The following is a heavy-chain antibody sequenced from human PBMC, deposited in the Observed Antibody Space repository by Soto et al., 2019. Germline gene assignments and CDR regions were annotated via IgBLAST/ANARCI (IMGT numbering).Heavy chain of an antibody. CDR2: IYYSGST. D-gene: IGHD3-3*01. V-gene: IGHV4-59*01. Sequence: SETLSLTCTVFRGSISSYDWIWIRQPPGKGLEWIGHIYYSGSTNYNPSLKSRVTVSVDTSKNQFFLTLSSVTAADTAVYYWARGSTRDDFWSGSLFDYWGQGTLVTVSS. J-gene: IGHJ4*02. CDR1: RGSISSYD. CDR3: ARGSTRDDFWSGSLFDY.